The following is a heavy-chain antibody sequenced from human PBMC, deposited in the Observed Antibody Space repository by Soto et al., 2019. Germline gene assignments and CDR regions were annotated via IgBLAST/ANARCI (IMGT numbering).Heavy chain of an antibody. V-gene: IGHV4-59*01. Sequence: QVHLRESGPGLVKPSETLSLTCTVSGGSIRSYYWSWIRQPPGKGLEWIGYIYYSGSTNYNPSLKRRATISVAPSKSQFSLKLSSVTAADTAVYYCARRWGPTFDYWGQGTLVTVSS. CDR1: GGSIRSYY. CDR2: IYYSGST. J-gene: IGHJ4*02. CDR3: ARRWGPTFDY. D-gene: IGHD1-26*01.